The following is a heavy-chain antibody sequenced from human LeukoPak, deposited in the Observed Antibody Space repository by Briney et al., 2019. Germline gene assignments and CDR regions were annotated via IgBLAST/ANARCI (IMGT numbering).Heavy chain of an antibody. J-gene: IGHJ3*02. CDR1: GYTFTSYG. CDR2: ISAYNGNT. V-gene: IGHV1-18*01. CDR3: ARELGILGAFDI. Sequence: ASVKVSCKASGYTFTSYGISWVRQAPGQGLEWMGRISAYNGNTNYAQKLQGRVTMTTDTSTSTAYMGLSSLRSEDTAVYYCARELGILGAFDIWGQGTMVTVSS. D-gene: IGHD7-27*01.